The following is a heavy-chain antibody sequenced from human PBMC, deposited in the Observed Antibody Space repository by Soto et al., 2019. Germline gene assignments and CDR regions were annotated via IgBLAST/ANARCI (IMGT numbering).Heavy chain of an antibody. J-gene: IGHJ5*01. CDR2: ISYNSVNI. CDR1: GLTLSDYA. V-gene: IGHV3-9*01. D-gene: IGHD3-10*01. Sequence: EVQLVDSGGGLVQPGGSLRLSCAASGLTLSDYAMHWVRQVPGKGLEWVAGISYNSVNIGYADSVKGRFTISRDNAKNSLYLQMNSLRAEDSALYYCAKDRRSGSYKLREQDSWGQGTLVTVSS. CDR3: AKDRRSGSYKLREQDS.